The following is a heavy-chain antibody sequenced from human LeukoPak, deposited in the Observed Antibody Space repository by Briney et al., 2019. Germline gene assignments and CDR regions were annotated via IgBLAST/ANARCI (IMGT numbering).Heavy chain of an antibody. Sequence: GESLHISFKGSGYSFSNYWIGWVRQMPGKGLEWMGIIYPEDSYTRYSPSFQGQVTISADKSISTAYLQWSSLKASDTAMYYCARRGNSYGSYYYCMDVWGQGTTVLVS. CDR3: ARRGNSYGSYYYCMDV. V-gene: IGHV5-51*01. CDR1: GYSFSNYW. J-gene: IGHJ6*02. CDR2: IYPEDSYT. D-gene: IGHD5-18*01.